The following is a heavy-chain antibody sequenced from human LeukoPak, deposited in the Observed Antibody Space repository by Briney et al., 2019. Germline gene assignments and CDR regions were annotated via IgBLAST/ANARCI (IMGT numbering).Heavy chain of an antibody. V-gene: IGHV3-15*01. J-gene: IGHJ4*02. CDR1: GFTFSHPW. Sequence: GGSLRLSCAASGFTFSHPWMSWVRQAPGKGLEWVGRIKSKTHGGTADYAAPVKGRFTISRDDSKNTLYLQMNSLNSEDTAAYYCAMEDSGARAWGQGTLVTVSS. CDR2: IKSKTHGGTA. CDR3: AMEDSGARA. D-gene: IGHD4-17*01.